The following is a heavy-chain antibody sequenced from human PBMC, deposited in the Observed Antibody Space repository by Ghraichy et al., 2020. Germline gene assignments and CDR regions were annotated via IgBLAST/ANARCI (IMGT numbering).Heavy chain of an antibody. CDR1: GGSISSYY. D-gene: IGHD3-16*01. V-gene: IGHV4-4*07. Sequence: SETLSLTCTVSGGSISSYYWSWIRQPAGKGLEWIGRIYTSGNTNYNPSLKSRVTMSVDTSKNQFSLKLSSVTAADTAVYYCARLMSLTFGGVMGYWYFDLWGRGTLVIVSS. CDR3: ARLMSLTFGGVMGYWYFDL. CDR2: IYTSGNT. J-gene: IGHJ2*01.